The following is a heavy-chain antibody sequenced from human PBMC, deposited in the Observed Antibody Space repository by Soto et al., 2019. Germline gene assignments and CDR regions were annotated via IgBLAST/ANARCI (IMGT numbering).Heavy chain of an antibody. CDR2: IWYDGSNK. V-gene: IGHV3-33*01. Sequence: SGGSLRLSCAASGFTFSSYGMHWVRQAPGKGLEWVAVIWYDGSNKYYADSVKGRFTISRDNSKNTLYLQMNSLRAEDTAVYYCARDTRRRWLQFNYYYGMDVWGQGTTVTVSS. CDR3: ARDTRRRWLQFNYYYGMDV. J-gene: IGHJ6*02. D-gene: IGHD5-12*01. CDR1: GFTFSSYG.